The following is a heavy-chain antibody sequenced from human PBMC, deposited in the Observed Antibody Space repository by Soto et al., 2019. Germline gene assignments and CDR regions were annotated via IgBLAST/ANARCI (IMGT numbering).Heavy chain of an antibody. CDR3: ARPNVEMATIGDAVFDDAFDI. V-gene: IGHV7-4-1*01. CDR1: GYTFTSYA. CDR2: INTNTGNP. J-gene: IGHJ3*02. D-gene: IGHD5-12*01. Sequence: QVQLVQSGSELKKPGASVKVSCKASGYTFTSYAMNWVRQAPGQGLEWMGWINTNTGNPTYAQGFTGRFVFSLDTSVSTAYLQICSLKAEDTAVYYCARPNVEMATIGDAVFDDAFDIWGQGTMVTVSS.